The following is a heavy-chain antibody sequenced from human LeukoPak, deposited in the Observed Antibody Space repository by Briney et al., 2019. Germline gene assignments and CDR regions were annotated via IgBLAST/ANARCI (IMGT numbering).Heavy chain of an antibody. CDR1: GFTFSDYY. CDR2: ISSSGSTI. Sequence: GGSLRPSCAASGFTFSDYYMSWIRQAPGKGLEWVSYISSSGSTIYYADSVKGRFTISWDNAKNSLYLQMNSLRAEDTAVYYCARGPGYNYDYFDYWGQGTLVTVSS. V-gene: IGHV3-11*01. D-gene: IGHD5-24*01. CDR3: ARGPGYNYDYFDY. J-gene: IGHJ4*02.